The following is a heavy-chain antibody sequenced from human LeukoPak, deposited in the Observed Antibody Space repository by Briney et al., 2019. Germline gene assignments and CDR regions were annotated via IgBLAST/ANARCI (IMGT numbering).Heavy chain of an antibody. J-gene: IGHJ6*03. Sequence: PSETLSLTCAVSGGSIISSSYFWGWIRQPPGKGLEWIGSVSYSGNTYYNPSLKSRVTMSVDTSKNQFSLRLSSVTAADTAVYYCARQLYSSGSYFAPMDVWGKGTTVTISS. D-gene: IGHD3-10*01. CDR2: VSYSGNT. V-gene: IGHV4-39*01. CDR3: ARQLYSSGSYFAPMDV. CDR1: GGSIISSSYF.